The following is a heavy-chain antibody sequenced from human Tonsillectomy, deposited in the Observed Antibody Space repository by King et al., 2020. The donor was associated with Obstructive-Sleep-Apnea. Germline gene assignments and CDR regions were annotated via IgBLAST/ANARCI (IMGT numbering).Heavy chain of an antibody. CDR1: GGSISSYY. J-gene: IGHJ4*02. CDR2: IYYSGST. V-gene: IGHV4-59*01. CDR3: ARARGRYSSSWYPLFDY. Sequence: VQLQESGPGLVKPSETLSLTCTVSGGSISSYYWSWIRQPPGKGLEWIGYIYYSGSTNYNPSLKSRVTISVDTSKNQFSLKLSSVTAADTAVYYCARARGRYSSSWYPLFDYWGQGTLVTVSS. D-gene: IGHD6-13*01.